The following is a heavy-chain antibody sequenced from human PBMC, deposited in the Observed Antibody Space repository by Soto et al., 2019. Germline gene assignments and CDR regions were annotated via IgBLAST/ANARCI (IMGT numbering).Heavy chain of an antibody. J-gene: IGHJ5*02. Sequence: QVQLVQSGAEVKRPGSSVKLSCKASGGTFTYYGISWVRQAPGQGLEWMGGIIPIIGPATYAQKFQGRLTITEYQSTSTAYMELSSLGSEDTALYYCARDLGTTIAGPPRRETYGWLDPWGQGTLVTVSS. CDR2: IIPIIGPA. D-gene: IGHD3-22*01. CDR1: GGTFTYYG. V-gene: IGHV1-69*01. CDR3: ARDLGTTIAGPPRRETYGWLDP.